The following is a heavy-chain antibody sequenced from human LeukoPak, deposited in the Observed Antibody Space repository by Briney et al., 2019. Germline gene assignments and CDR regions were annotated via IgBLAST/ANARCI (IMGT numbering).Heavy chain of an antibody. J-gene: IGHJ5*01. CDR1: GFTFSSYW. D-gene: IGHD3-10*01. Sequence: PGWSLRHSCAASGFTFSSYWMHWVRQVPGKGLMWVSRIESNGLTLYADSVRDRFTISRDNGKSTIYLQMNSLRVDDTAIYYCAKAATYFYGSVTYDWFESWGQGTLVTVSS. CDR3: AKAATYFYGSVTYDWFES. CDR2: IESNGLT. V-gene: IGHV3-74*01.